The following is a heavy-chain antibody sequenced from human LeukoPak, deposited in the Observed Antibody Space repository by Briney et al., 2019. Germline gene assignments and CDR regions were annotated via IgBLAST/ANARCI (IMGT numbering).Heavy chain of an antibody. CDR2: INPNSGGT. CDR3: PSYGDYVLAYYI. J-gene: IGHJ4*01. D-gene: IGHD4-17*01. Sequence: ASVKVSCKASGYTFTGYYMHWVRQAPGQGLEWMGWINPNSGGTNYAQKFQGRVTMTRDTSVSTAYMELSRLRSDDTAVYYSPSYGDYVLAYYIWGHRTLVTAS. V-gene: IGHV1-2*02. CDR1: GYTFTGYY.